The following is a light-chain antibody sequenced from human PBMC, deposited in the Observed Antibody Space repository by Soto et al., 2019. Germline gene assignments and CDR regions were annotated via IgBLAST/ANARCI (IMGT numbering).Light chain of an antibody. CDR3: QQYNSYPRT. V-gene: IGKV1-5*01. CDR1: QSISFW. J-gene: IGKJ1*01. Sequence: DIQMTQSPSTLSASVGDRVTITCRASQSISFWLAWYQQKPGKAPKLLIYDASSLESGVPSRFSGSGSVTEFTLTISSLQPDDFATYYCQQYNSYPRTFGQGTKVEIK. CDR2: DAS.